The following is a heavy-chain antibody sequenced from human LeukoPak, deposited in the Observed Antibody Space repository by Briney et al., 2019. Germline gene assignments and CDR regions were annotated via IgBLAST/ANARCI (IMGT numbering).Heavy chain of an antibody. V-gene: IGHV3-7*01. J-gene: IGHJ4*02. CDR1: GFTFSSYA. CDR2: IKQDGSEK. Sequence: SGGSLRLSCAASGFTFSSYAMHWVRQAPGKGLEWVANIKQDGSEKYYVDSVKGQFTISRDNVKNSLYLQMNSLRAEDTAVYYCARIVASDFYCYFDYWGQGTLVTVSS. CDR3: ARIVASDFYCYFDY. D-gene: IGHD2/OR15-2a*01.